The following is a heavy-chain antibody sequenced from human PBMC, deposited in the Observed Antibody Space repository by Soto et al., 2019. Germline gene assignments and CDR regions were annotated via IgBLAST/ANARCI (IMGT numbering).Heavy chain of an antibody. CDR1: GFTFSSYG. J-gene: IGHJ4*02. V-gene: IGHV3-33*01. D-gene: IGHD2-2*01. CDR2: IWYDGSNK. Sequence: GGSLRLSCAASGFTFSSYGMHWVRQAPGKGLEWVAVIWYDGSNKYYADSVKGRFTISRDNSKNTLYLQMNSLRAEDTAVYYCARGSDVVVPAAMWVDYWGQGTLVTVSS. CDR3: ARGSDVVVPAAMWVDY.